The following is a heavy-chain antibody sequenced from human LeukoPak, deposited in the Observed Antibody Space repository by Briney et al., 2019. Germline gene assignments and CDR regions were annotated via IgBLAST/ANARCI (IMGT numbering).Heavy chain of an antibody. D-gene: IGHD6-19*01. Sequence: TGGSLRLSCAASGFTFSNYGMHWVRQAPGKGLEWVAFIRYDGDNKYYADSVKGRFTISRDNSKNTLYLQMNSLRTEDTAVYYCAKDGSSGWHFTFDYWGQGTLVTVSS. J-gene: IGHJ4*02. CDR2: IRYDGDNK. CDR3: AKDGSSGWHFTFDY. V-gene: IGHV3-30*02. CDR1: GFTFSNYG.